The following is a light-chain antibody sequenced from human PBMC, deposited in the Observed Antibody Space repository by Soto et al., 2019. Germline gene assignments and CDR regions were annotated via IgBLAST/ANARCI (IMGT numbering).Light chain of an antibody. J-gene: IGKJ2*01. V-gene: IGKV3-15*01. CDR2: GAS. CDR3: QQYSNWPPYT. CDR1: QRVSSN. Sequence: EIVMTQSPVTLSVSPGERATLSCRASQRVSSNVAWYQQKPGQAPRLLIYGASTRATGIPARFSGSGAETEFTLTISSLQSEDFAVYYCQQYSNWPPYTFGQGTKVDIK.